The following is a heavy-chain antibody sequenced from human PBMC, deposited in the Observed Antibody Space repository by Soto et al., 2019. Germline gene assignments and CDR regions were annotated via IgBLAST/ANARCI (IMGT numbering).Heavy chain of an antibody. CDR2: IYYSGST. CDR1: GGSISSSSYY. J-gene: IGHJ5*02. Sequence: SETLSLTCTVSGGSISSSSYYWGWIRQPPGKGLEWIGRIYYSGSTYYNPSLKSRVTISVVTSKNQFSLKLSFVTAADTVVYYCARQGSGSYLEGWFDPWGQGTLVTVSS. CDR3: ARQGSGSYLEGWFDP. D-gene: IGHD3-10*01. V-gene: IGHV4-39*01.